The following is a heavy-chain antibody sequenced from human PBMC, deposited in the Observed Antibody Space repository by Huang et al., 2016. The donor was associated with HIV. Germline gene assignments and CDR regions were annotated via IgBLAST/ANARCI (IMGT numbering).Heavy chain of an antibody. Sequence: QVQLQESGRGLVKPSETLSLTCTVPGGSISSGFYYWGWIRQSPGKGLEWIGSMYDGGRSDYNPPRKSRVTIAADTSKSQFSLKLTAVTAADSAVYYCVRHRPNYDFWSGYYPYFDDWGQGTLVTVSS. CDR2: MYDGGRS. D-gene: IGHD3-3*01. CDR3: VRHRPNYDFWSGYYPYFDD. V-gene: IGHV4-39*01. CDR1: GGSISSGFYY. J-gene: IGHJ4*02.